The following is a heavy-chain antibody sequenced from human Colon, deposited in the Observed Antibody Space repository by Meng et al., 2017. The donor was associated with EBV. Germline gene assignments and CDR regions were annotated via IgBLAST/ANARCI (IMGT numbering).Heavy chain of an antibody. CDR2: VSGSGGDT. D-gene: IGHD3-22*01. V-gene: IGHV3-23*01. Sequence: EVQVLDSGGGLVQPGXXXXLSCAASGFTFSSYAMCWVRQAPGKGLEWVSSVSGSGGDTYYADSVKGRFTISRDNSKNTVSLQMKSLRVEDTAVYYCARVQGHYRDYWGQGTLVTVSS. CDR1: GFTFSSYA. J-gene: IGHJ4*02. CDR3: ARVQGHYRDY.